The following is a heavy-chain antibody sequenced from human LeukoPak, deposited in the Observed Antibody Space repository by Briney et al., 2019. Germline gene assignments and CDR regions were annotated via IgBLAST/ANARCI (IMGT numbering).Heavy chain of an antibody. Sequence: KSSETLSLTCTVSSGSISTSNYYWGWVRQPPGKALEWIGYIHYSGSTNYNPSLKSRVTISVDTSKNQFSLKLSSVTAADTAVYYCARVVFDILTGYYPAPLFDYWGQGTLVTVSS. J-gene: IGHJ4*02. CDR3: ARVVFDILTGYYPAPLFDY. V-gene: IGHV4-61*05. CDR1: SGSISTSNYY. D-gene: IGHD3-9*01. CDR2: IHYSGST.